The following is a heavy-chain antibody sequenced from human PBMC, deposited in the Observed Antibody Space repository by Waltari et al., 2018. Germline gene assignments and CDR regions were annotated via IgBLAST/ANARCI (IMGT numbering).Heavy chain of an antibody. D-gene: IGHD3-10*02. CDR2: ISGDGTSI. CDR3: ARLMLSHPENGMDV. CDR1: GFASSNYW. V-gene: IGHV3-74*01. J-gene: IGHJ6*02. Sequence: EVQLVESGGGFFQPGGSLRLSCEASGFASSNYWIHWVRQAPGRGLEWVSRISGDGTSISNADSVGGRFSISRDNYKNTVYLQIHSLRAEDTAVFYCARLMLSHPENGMDVWGQGTSVTVS.